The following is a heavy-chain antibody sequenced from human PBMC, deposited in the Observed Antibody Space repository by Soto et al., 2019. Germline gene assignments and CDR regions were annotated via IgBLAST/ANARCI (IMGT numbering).Heavy chain of an antibody. Sequence: NPSETLSLTCAVSGGSISSSNWWSWVRQPPGKGLEWIGEIYHSGSTNYIPSLKSRVTISVDKSMNQFSLKLSSVTAAYTAVYYCARVVGSRYFDWLLDYWGQGTLVTVSS. CDR1: GGSISSSNW. D-gene: IGHD3-9*01. CDR3: ARVVGSRYFDWLLDY. CDR2: IYHSGST. J-gene: IGHJ4*02. V-gene: IGHV4-4*02.